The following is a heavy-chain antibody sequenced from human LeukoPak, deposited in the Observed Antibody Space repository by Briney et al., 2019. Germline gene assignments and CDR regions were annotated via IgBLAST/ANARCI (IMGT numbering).Heavy chain of an antibody. D-gene: IGHD7-27*01. CDR2: IIPIFGTA. Sequence: VASVKVSCKASGGTFSSYAISWVRQAPGQGLEWMGGIIPIFGTANYAQKFQGRVTITADKSTNTAYMELSSLKSEDTAVYYCARDHDLTGTYEYLKYWGQGTLVSVSS. CDR3: ARDHDLTGTYEYLKY. V-gene: IGHV1-69*06. J-gene: IGHJ1*01. CDR1: GGTFSSYA.